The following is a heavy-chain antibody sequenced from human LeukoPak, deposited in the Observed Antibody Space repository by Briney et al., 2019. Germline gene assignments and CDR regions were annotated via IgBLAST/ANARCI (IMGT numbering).Heavy chain of an antibody. D-gene: IGHD4-4*01. J-gene: IGHJ6*02. V-gene: IGHV4-34*01. CDR2: INHSGST. CDR1: GGSFSGYY. Sequence: SETLSLTCAVYGGSFSGYYWSWIRQPPGKGLEWIGEINHSGSTNYNPSLKSRVTIPVDTSKNQFSLKLSSVTAADTAVYYCARGGGNSRRHYYYYYGMDVWGQGTTVTVSS. CDR3: ARGGGNSRRHYYYYYGMDV.